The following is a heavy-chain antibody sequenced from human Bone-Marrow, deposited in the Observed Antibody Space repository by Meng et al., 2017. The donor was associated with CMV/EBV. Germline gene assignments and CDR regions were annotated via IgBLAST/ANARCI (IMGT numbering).Heavy chain of an antibody. CDR3: AKERYYYDSSGPGVDY. D-gene: IGHD3-22*01. CDR1: GFTFSSYA. Sequence: GESLKISCAASGFTFSSYAMHWVRQAPGKGLEWVAVISYDGSNKYYADSVKGRFTISRDNSKNTLYLQMNSLRAEDTAVYYCAKERYYYDSSGPGVDYWGQGTLVSVSS. CDR2: ISYDGSNK. V-gene: IGHV3-30*04. J-gene: IGHJ4*02.